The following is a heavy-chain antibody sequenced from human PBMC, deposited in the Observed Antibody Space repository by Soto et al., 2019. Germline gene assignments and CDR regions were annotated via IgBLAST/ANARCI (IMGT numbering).Heavy chain of an antibody. V-gene: IGHV3-48*01. CDR3: ATDLYGDQPIVH. D-gene: IGHD2-21*01. J-gene: IGHJ5*02. CDR1: GFTFSSYS. CDR2: ISSSSSTI. Sequence: GGSLRLSCAASGFTFSSYSMNWVRQAPGKGLEWVSYISSSSSTIYYADSVKGRFTISRDNAKNSLYLQMNSLRAEDTAVYFCATDLYGDQPIVHWGQGTLVTVSS.